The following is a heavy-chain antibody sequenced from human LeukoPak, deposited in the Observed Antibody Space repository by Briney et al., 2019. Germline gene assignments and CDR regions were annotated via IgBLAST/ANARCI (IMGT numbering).Heavy chain of an antibody. J-gene: IGHJ5*02. Sequence: ASVKVSCKTSDYTFTNYGISWVRQAPGQGLEWMGWISTYNGDTNYAQKFQGRVTMATDTSTSTAYMELRSVRPDDTAVYFCARDLGYCSSTSCFRNWFDPWGQGTLVTVSS. CDR1: DYTFTNYG. CDR3: ARDLGYCSSTSCFRNWFDP. V-gene: IGHV1-18*01. D-gene: IGHD2-2*01. CDR2: ISTYNGDT.